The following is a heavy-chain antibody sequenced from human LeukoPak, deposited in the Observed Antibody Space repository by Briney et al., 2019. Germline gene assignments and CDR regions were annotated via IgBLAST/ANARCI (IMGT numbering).Heavy chain of an antibody. CDR3: VRGNYDNRGYSNAFDI. D-gene: IGHD3-22*01. V-gene: IGHV4-59*01. Sequence: PSETLSLTCTVSGASISSSYWSWIRQPPGKRLECIGYIYYNGNANSNPSLKSRVTISADTSKNQFSLKLSSVTAADTAIYYCVRGNYDNRGYSNAFDIWGQGTMVTVSS. CDR2: IYYNGNA. J-gene: IGHJ3*02. CDR1: GASISSSY.